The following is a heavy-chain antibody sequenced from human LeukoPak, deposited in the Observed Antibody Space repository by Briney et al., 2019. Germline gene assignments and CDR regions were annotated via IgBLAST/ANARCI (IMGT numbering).Heavy chain of an antibody. CDR3: ARAGGYCGSTSCYSGYYYYFMDV. V-gene: IGHV1-2*02. D-gene: IGHD2-2*01. CDR2: INPKSGVT. J-gene: IGHJ6*03. CDR1: GYTFTDYY. Sequence: ASVKVSCKASGYTFTDYYLHWVRQAPGQGLEWMGWINPKSGVTDSKMKFQGRVTLTRDTSITTAYMEPISLTSDDAAVYYCARAGGYCGSTSCYSGYYYYFMDVWGKGTTVTVSS.